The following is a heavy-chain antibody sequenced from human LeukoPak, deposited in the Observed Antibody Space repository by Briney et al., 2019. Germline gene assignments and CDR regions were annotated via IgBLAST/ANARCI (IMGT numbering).Heavy chain of an antibody. CDR1: GFTISSYW. V-gene: IGHV3-7*01. J-gene: IGHJ4*02. CDR2: IKQDGSEK. Sequence: GGSLRLSCAASGFTISSYWMSWVRQAPGKGLEWVANIKQDGSEKYYVDSVKGRFTISRDNAKNSLYLQMNSLRAEDTAVYYCASASRIAAAGDYWGQGTLVTVSS. CDR3: ASASRIAAAGDY. D-gene: IGHD6-13*01.